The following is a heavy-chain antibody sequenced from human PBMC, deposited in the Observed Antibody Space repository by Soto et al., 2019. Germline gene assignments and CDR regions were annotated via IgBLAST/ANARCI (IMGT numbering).Heavy chain of an antibody. Sequence: VSVKVSCKASVYTFTSYFMHWVRQAPGQGLEWMGIINPSGGSTSYAQKFQGRVTITRDTSTSTAYMELSSLRSEDTAVYYCAAAPNYDFWSGYYLEARFDYWGQGTLVTVS. J-gene: IGHJ4*02. CDR1: VYTFTSYF. CDR3: AAAPNYDFWSGYYLEARFDY. CDR2: INPSGGST. D-gene: IGHD3-3*01. V-gene: IGHV1-46*01.